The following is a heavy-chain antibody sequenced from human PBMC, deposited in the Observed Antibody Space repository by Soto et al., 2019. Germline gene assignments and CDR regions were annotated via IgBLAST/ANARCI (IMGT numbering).Heavy chain of an antibody. CDR1: GFTFSSYA. Sequence: GGSLRLSCAASGFTFSSYAMHWVRQAPGKGLEWVAVISYDGSNKYYADSVKGRFTISRDNSKNTLYLQMNSLRAEDTAVYYCARDDDVDIVATDGSKSPDYYYYGMDVWGQGTTVTVSS. V-gene: IGHV3-30-3*01. D-gene: IGHD5-12*01. CDR3: ARDDDVDIVATDGSKSPDYYYYGMDV. CDR2: ISYDGSNK. J-gene: IGHJ6*02.